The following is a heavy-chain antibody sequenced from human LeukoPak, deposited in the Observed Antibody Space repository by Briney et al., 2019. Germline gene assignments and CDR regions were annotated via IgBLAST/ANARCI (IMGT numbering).Heavy chain of an antibody. CDR2: IYHSGST. J-gene: IGHJ4*02. Sequence: SETLSLTCTVSGYSISSGYYWGWIRQPPGKGLEWIGSIYHSGSTNYNPSLKSRVTISVDTSKNQFSLKLSSVTAADTAVYYCARSEGEGLDSGPFDYWGQGTLVTVSS. CDR1: GYSISSGYY. V-gene: IGHV4-38-2*02. D-gene: IGHD2-21*01. CDR3: ARSEGEGLDSGPFDY.